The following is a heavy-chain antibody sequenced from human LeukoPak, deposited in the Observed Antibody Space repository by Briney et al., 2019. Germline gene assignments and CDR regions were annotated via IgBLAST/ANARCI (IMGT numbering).Heavy chain of an antibody. CDR1: GYTLTALS. Sequence: ASVKVSCKVSGYTLTALSMHRVRQGPGKGLEWMGGFDPEDGETIYAQKFQGRVTMTEDTSTDTAYMELSSLRSEDTAVYYCATGTSAAAGYYFDYWGQGTLVTVSS. J-gene: IGHJ4*02. V-gene: IGHV1-24*01. CDR3: ATGTSAAAGYYFDY. CDR2: FDPEDGET. D-gene: IGHD6-13*01.